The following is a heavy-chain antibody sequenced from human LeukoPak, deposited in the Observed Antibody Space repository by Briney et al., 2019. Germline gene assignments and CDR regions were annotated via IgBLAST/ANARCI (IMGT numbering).Heavy chain of an antibody. CDR2: IYPADSDT. V-gene: IGHV5-51*01. CDR3: ATGYSSGWNGYYFDY. D-gene: IGHD6-19*01. CDR1: GYSFTSYW. Sequence: PGESLKISCKASGYSFTSYWSGWVRQMPGKGLEGMGIIYPADSDTRYSPSFQGQVTISADKSITTAYLQWRSLKASDTAIYFCATGYSSGWNGYYFDYWGQGTPVTVSS. J-gene: IGHJ4*02.